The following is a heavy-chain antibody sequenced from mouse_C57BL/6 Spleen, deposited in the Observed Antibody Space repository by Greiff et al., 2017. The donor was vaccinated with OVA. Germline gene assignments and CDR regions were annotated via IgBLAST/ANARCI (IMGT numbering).Heavy chain of an antibody. D-gene: IGHD3-2*02. V-gene: IGHV4-1*01. CDR3: ARLRTAQATYAMDY. CDR1: GVDFSRYW. J-gene: IGHJ4*01. CDR2: INPDSSTI. Sequence: AGGGVDFSRYWMSWVRRAPGKGLEWIGEINPDSSTINYAPSLKDKFIISRDNAKNTLYLQMSKVRSEDTALYYCARLRTAQATYAMDYWGQGTSVTVSS.